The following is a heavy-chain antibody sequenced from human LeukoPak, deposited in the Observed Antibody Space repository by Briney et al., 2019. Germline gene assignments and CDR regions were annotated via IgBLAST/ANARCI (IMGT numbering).Heavy chain of an antibody. D-gene: IGHD2-2*01. J-gene: IGHJ4*02. CDR2: INPNSGGT. CDR3: ARASGMGTNSHRLGY. CDR1: GYTFTGYY. Sequence: ASVKVSCKASGYTFTGYYMLWVRQAPGQGLEWMGWINPNSGGTKYAQKFQGRVTMTRDTSISTAYMELSSLRSDDTAVYYCARASGMGTNSHRLGYWGQGTLVTVSS. V-gene: IGHV1-2*02.